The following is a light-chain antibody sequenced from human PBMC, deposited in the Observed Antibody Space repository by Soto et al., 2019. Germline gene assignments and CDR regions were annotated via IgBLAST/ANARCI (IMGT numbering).Light chain of an antibody. J-gene: IGKJ2*01. CDR2: VAS. Sequence: DLQMTQSPSSLSASVGDRVTITCRASQSITNSLNWYQQKPGKAPELLIYVASSLQSGVPSRFSGSGSGTDFTLTISSLQPEDSATYYCQQSYSSPYTFGQGTKLEIK. CDR3: QQSYSSPYT. V-gene: IGKV1-39*01. CDR1: QSITNS.